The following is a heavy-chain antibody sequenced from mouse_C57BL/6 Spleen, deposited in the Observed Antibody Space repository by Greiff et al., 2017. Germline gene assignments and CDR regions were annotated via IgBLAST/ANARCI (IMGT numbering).Heavy chain of an antibody. J-gene: IGHJ2*01. CDR3: AREKIDYLDY. Sequence: EVQVVESGPGLVKPSQSLSLTCSVTGYSITSGYYWNWIRQFPGNKLEWMGYISYDGSNNYNPSLKNRISITRDTSKNQFFLKLNSVTTEDTATYYCAREKIDYLDYWGQGTTLTVSS. V-gene: IGHV3-6*01. CDR2: ISYDGSN. CDR1: GYSITSGYY.